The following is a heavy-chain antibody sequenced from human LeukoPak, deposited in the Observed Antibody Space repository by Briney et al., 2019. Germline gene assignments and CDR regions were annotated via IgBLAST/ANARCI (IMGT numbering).Heavy chain of an antibody. CDR2: ISAYNGNT. CDR1: GYTFTSYG. D-gene: IGHD3-9*01. CDR3: ATTSDILTGYFTFDY. Sequence: ASVKVSCKASGYTFTSYGISWVRQAPGQGLEWMGWISAYNGNTNYAQKLQGRVTMTIDTSTSTAYMELRSLRSDDTAVYYCATTSDILTGYFTFDYWGQGTLVTVSS. J-gene: IGHJ4*02. V-gene: IGHV1-18*01.